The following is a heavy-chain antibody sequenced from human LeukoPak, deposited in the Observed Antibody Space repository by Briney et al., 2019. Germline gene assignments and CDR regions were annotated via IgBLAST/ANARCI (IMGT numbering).Heavy chain of an antibody. V-gene: IGHV3-30*02. D-gene: IGHD6-13*01. CDR2: IRYDGSNK. CDR3: AKDSKVRIAAAGTGY. Sequence: GGSLRLSCAASGFTFSSYGMHWVRQAPGKGLEWVAFIRYDGSNKYYADSVKGRFTISRDNSKNTLYLRMNSLRAEDTAVYYCAKDSKVRIAAAGTGYWGQGTLVTVSS. CDR1: GFTFSSYG. J-gene: IGHJ4*02.